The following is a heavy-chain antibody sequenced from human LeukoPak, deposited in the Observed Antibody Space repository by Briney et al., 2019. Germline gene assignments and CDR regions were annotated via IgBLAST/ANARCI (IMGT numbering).Heavy chain of an antibody. J-gene: IGHJ4*02. D-gene: IGHD1-26*01. CDR2: ISSSGSTL. Sequence: GGSLRLSCAASGFSFSSYWMSWIRQAPGKGLEWVSYISSSGSTLYYADSVKGRFTISRDNAKNSLYLQMNSLRAEDTAVYYCARSGSYYGIDYWGQGTLVTVSS. V-gene: IGHV3-11*04. CDR3: ARSGSYYGIDY. CDR1: GFSFSSYW.